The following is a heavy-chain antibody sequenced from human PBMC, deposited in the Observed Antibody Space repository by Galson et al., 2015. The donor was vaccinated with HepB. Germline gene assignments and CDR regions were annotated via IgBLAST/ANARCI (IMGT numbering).Heavy chain of an antibody. Sequence: SLRLSCAASGFTFSSYWMHWVRQAPGKGLVWVSRINSDGSSTSYADSVKGRFTISRDNAKNTLYLQMNSLRAEDTAVYFCAKTINVIRGGKAYGMDVWGQGTTVTVS. CDR3: AKTINVIRGGKAYGMDV. CDR1: GFTFSSYW. J-gene: IGHJ6*02. CDR2: INSDGSST. V-gene: IGHV3-74*01. D-gene: IGHD3-10*01.